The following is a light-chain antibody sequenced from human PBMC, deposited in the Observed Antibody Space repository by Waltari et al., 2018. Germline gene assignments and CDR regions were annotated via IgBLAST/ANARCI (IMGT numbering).Light chain of an antibody. CDR2: KAS. CDR3: QQYYSLPWT. Sequence: DIQMTQSPSTLSASVGDRVTITCRASQSVSSWLAWYQQKPGKAPKLLIYKASTLETGVPSRFSGSGSGTEFTLTISSLQPDDFAIYYCQQYYSLPWTFGQGTKVEIK. J-gene: IGKJ1*01. CDR1: QSVSSW. V-gene: IGKV1-5*03.